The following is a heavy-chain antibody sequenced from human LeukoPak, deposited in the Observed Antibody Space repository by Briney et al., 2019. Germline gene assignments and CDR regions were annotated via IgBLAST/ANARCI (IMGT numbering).Heavy chain of an antibody. CDR3: ARERRCSAGSCYAADLDS. J-gene: IGHJ4*02. D-gene: IGHD2-15*01. Sequence: SVKVSCKTSADIFSSYAINWVRQAPGQGLEWMGRIIPLTGVVNYGQKLQTRVTISADKSTSTAYMEVSSLRFEDTAVYFCARERRCSAGSCYAADLDSWGQGTLVTVPS. CDR2: IIPLTGVV. V-gene: IGHV1-69*04. CDR1: ADIFSSYA.